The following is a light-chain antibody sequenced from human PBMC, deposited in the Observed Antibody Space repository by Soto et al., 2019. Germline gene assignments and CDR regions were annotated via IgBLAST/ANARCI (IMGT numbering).Light chain of an antibody. J-gene: IGLJ1*01. CDR2: SNN. CDR3: AAWDDSLNGRYV. Sequence: QLVLTQPPSASGTPGQRVTISCSGSSSNIGSNTVNWYQQLPGTAPKLVIYSNNQRPSGVPDRFSGSQSGTSASLAISGLQSVDEADYYCAAWDDSLNGRYVFGTGTKLTVL. CDR1: SSNIGSNT. V-gene: IGLV1-44*01.